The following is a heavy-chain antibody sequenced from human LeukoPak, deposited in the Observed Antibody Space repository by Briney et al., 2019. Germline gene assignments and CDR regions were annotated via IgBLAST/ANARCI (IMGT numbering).Heavy chain of an antibody. J-gene: IGHJ4*02. V-gene: IGHV1-18*01. CDR2: ISAYNGNT. D-gene: IGHD2-15*01. Sequence: GASVKVSCKASGGTFSSYAISWVRQAPGQGLEWMGWISAYNGNTNYAQKLQGRVTMTTDTSTSTAYMELRSLRSDDTAVYYCARDTRRLLPLLFDYWGQGTLVTVSS. CDR1: GGTFSSYA. CDR3: ARDTRRLLPLLFDY.